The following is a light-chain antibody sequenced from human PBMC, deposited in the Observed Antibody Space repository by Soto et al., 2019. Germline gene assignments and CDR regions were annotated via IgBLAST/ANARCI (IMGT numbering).Light chain of an antibody. CDR3: QQYQKWPLT. V-gene: IGKV3-15*01. J-gene: IGKJ4*01. CDR2: GVS. CDR1: ESVNSN. Sequence: EIVMTQSPATLSVSPGERATLSCRASESVNSNLAWYQQKPGQAPRLLIDGVSTRATGIPARFSGSGSGTEFTLTISSLQSEDFAVYSCQQYQKWPLTFGGGTKVDI.